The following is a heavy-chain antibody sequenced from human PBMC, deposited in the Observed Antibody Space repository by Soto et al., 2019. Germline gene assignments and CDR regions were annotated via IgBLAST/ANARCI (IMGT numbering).Heavy chain of an antibody. Sequence: QVQLQESGPGLVKPSETLSLTCTVSGGSVSSGSYYWSWIRQPPGKGLEWIGYIYYSGSTNYNPSLKSRVTISVDTSKNQFSLKLSSVTAADTAVYYCARDKVGGNSGYYYYYGMDVW. D-gene: IGHD2-21*02. CDR1: GGSVSSGSYY. CDR2: IYYSGST. CDR3: ARDKVGGNSGYYYYYGMDV. V-gene: IGHV4-61*01. J-gene: IGHJ6*01.